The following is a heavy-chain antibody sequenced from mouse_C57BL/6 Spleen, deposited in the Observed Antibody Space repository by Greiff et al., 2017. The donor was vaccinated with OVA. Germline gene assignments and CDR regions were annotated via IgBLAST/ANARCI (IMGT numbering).Heavy chain of an antibody. D-gene: IGHD1-1*01. CDR2: IDPEDGET. Sequence: EVQLVESGAELVKPGASVKLSCTASGFNIKDYYMHWVKQRTEQGLEWIGRIDPEDGETKYAPKFQGKATITADTSSNTAYLQLSSLTSEDTAVYYCAITTVVDYYAMDYWGQGTSVTVSS. CDR1: GFNIKDYY. V-gene: IGHV14-2*01. CDR3: AITTVVDYYAMDY. J-gene: IGHJ4*01.